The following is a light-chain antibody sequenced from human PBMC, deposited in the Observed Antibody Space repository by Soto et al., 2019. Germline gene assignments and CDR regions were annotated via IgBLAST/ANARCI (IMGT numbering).Light chain of an antibody. CDR1: QSISSD. J-gene: IGKJ1*01. Sequence: EIVMTQSPATPSVSPGERATLSCRASQSISSDVAWYQQKPGQAPRLLIYDVSNRVTGIPAMFSGSGSGTEFTLIISSLQSEDSAVDYCQQYNSWMWTFGQGTKVDIK. V-gene: IGKV3D-15*01. CDR3: QQYNSWMWT. CDR2: DVS.